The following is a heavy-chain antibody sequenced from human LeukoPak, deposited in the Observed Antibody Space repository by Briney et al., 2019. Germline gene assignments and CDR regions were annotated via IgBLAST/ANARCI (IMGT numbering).Heavy chain of an antibody. CDR3: AKDSYYGSGSYYNPSFDY. CDR1: GFTFSSYA. D-gene: IGHD3-10*01. CDR2: ISGSGGST. V-gene: IGHV3-23*01. J-gene: IGHJ4*02. Sequence: PGGSLRLSCAASGFTFSSYAMSWVRQAPGKGLEWVSAISGSGGSTYYADSVKGRFTISRDNSKNTLYLQMNSLRAEDTAVYYCAKDSYYGSGSYYNPSFDYWGQGTLVTVSS.